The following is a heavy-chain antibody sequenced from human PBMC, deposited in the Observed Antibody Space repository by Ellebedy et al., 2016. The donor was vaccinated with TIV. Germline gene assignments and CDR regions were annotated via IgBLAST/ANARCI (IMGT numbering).Heavy chain of an antibody. CDR1: GFTFSAYS. CDR3: ARETVHYGMDV. J-gene: IGHJ6*02. Sequence: GGFLRLSXAASGFTFSAYSMSWVRQAPGKGPEWVSSVGRSGNYINYADSVKGRFTISRDNAKNSMSLQMSSLRVEDTAVYYCARETVHYGMDVWGQGTTVIVSS. V-gene: IGHV3-21*01. CDR2: VGRSGNYI. D-gene: IGHD4-17*01.